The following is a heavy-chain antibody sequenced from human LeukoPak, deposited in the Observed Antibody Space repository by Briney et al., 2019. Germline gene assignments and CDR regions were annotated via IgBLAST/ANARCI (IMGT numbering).Heavy chain of an antibody. Sequence: PGGSLRLSCAASGFTFDDYGMSWVRQAPGKGLEWVSGINWNGGSTGYADSVKGRFTISRDNAKNSLYLQMNSLRAEDTALYYCARVSTMIVVAHNYDAFDIWGQGTMVTVSS. D-gene: IGHD3-22*01. CDR2: INWNGGST. CDR3: ARVSTMIVVAHNYDAFDI. J-gene: IGHJ3*02. CDR1: GFTFDDYG. V-gene: IGHV3-20*04.